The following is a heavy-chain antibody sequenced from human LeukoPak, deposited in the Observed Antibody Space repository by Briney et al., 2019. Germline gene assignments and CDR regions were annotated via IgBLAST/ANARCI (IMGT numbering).Heavy chain of an antibody. CDR2: INYSGST. D-gene: IGHD3-22*01. Sequence: SETLSLTCAVYGGSFSGYYWSWIRQPPGKGLEWIGEINYSGSTNYNPSLKSRVTISVDTSKNQFSLKLSSVTAAATAVYYCARGGRITMIVVAARAFDIWGQGTMVTVSS. CDR3: ARGGRITMIVVAARAFDI. J-gene: IGHJ3*02. CDR1: GGSFSGYY. V-gene: IGHV4-34*01.